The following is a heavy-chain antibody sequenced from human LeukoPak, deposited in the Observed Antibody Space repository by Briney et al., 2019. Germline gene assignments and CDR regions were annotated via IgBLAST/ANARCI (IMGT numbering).Heavy chain of an antibody. Sequence: ASVKVSCKASGYTFISYGISWMRQAPGQGLGWMGWISAYNGNTNNAQKFQGRVTVTTDTSTSTAYMELRSLRSDDTAVYYCARDDRSGYFDDWGQGTLVTVSS. J-gene: IGHJ5*02. CDR2: ISAYNGNT. V-gene: IGHV1-18*01. CDR1: GYTFISYG. D-gene: IGHD3-22*01. CDR3: ARDDRSGYFDD.